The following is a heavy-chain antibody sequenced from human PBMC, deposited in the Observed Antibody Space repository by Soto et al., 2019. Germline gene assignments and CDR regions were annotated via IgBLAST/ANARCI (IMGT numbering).Heavy chain of an antibody. J-gene: IGHJ4*02. CDR3: ARDQAMAQFDY. CDR2: INAYNGNT. Sequence: QVQLVQSGAEVKKPGASVQVSCKASGYTFTNYGISWVRQAPGQGLEWMGWINAYNGNTKYAQKLQGRVPMTTDTATSTAYMELRSLRSDDTAVYYCARDQAMAQFDYWGQGTLVTVSS. V-gene: IGHV1-18*01. D-gene: IGHD5-18*01. CDR1: GYTFTNYG.